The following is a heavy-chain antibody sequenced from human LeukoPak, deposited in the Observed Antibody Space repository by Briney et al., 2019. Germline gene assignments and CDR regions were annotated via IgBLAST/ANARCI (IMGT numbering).Heavy chain of an antibody. CDR1: GGSFSGHY. V-gene: IGHV4-34*01. D-gene: IGHD6-13*01. Sequence: PSETLSLTCAVYGGSFSGHYWSWIRQPPGKGLEWIAEINHSGITNYNPSLKSRLTISVDTSKDQFSLKLSSVTAADTAVYYCARDEGSSWQFNWFDPWGQGTLVTVSS. CDR2: INHSGIT. J-gene: IGHJ5*02. CDR3: ARDEGSSWQFNWFDP.